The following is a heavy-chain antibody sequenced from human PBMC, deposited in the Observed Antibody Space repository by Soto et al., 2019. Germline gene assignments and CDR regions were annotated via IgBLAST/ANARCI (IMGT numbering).Heavy chain of an antibody. CDR2: IYWDDDK. D-gene: IGHD4-17*01. CDR3: AHRPYGDYPIDY. V-gene: IGHV2-5*02. CDR1: GFSLNTSGVG. Sequence: QITLKESGPPPVKPTQTLTLTCTFSGFSLNTSGVGVGWIRQPPGKALEWLALIYWDDDKRYSPSLKSRLTITKDTSKNQVVLTMTNMDPVDTGTYYRAHRPYGDYPIDYWGQGTLVTVSS. J-gene: IGHJ4*02.